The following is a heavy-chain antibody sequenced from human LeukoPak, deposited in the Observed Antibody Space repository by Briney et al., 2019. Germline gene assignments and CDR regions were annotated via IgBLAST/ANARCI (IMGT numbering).Heavy chain of an antibody. Sequence: ASVKVSCKASGYTFTGYYMHWVRQAPGQGLEWMGRINPNSGGTNYAQKFQGRVTMTRDTSISTAYMELSRLRSDDTAVYYCARTRWLVDYYYYMDAWGKGTTVTVSS. CDR1: GYTFTGYY. V-gene: IGHV1-2*06. CDR3: ARTRWLVDYYYYMDA. J-gene: IGHJ6*03. D-gene: IGHD3-22*01. CDR2: INPNSGGT.